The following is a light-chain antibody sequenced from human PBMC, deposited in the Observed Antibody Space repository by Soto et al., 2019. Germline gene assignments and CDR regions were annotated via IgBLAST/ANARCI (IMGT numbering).Light chain of an antibody. CDR3: QQYHTSSIT. CDR2: DAS. Sequence: IAVTENPPSVAASSGVAFTITCRASQTISRWFAWYQQKPGRAPKLLIYDASTLESGVPSRFSGSGSETEFTLSIDSLQPDDFATYYCQQYHTSSITFGQGTRLEIK. CDR1: QTISRW. V-gene: IGKV1-5*01. J-gene: IGKJ5*01.